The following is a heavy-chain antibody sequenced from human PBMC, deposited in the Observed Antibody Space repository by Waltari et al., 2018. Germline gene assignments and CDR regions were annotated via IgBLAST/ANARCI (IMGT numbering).Heavy chain of an antibody. J-gene: IGHJ5*02. D-gene: IGHD1-26*01. CDR2: MFYSGTT. CDR3: ARDRSGTINSFDP. V-gene: IGHV4-39*07. CDR1: GAPVSSGHYF. Sequence: QLQLQESGPRLVKHAETLSLTCTVSGAPVSSGHYFWAWIRQPPGKGLEWLGSMFYSGTTYHNSSLKSRVTISVDTSKNQVSLQLKSVTAADTAVYFCARDRSGTINSFDPWGRGTLVTVSS.